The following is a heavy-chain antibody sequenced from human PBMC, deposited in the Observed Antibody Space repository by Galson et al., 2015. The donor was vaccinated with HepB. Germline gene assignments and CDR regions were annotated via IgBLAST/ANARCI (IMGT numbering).Heavy chain of an antibody. Sequence: SLRLSCAASEFTFSSYWMNWVRQAPGKGLEWVANINPAGSEKSYVASLKGRFTISRDNAKNSLYLQMDSLRAEDTAVYYCARRISLVRGIITKPDYYYGMDVWGQGTTVTVAS. CDR3: ARRISLVRGIITKPDYYYGMDV. V-gene: IGHV3-7*03. D-gene: IGHD3-10*01. J-gene: IGHJ6*02. CDR1: EFTFSSYW. CDR2: INPAGSEK.